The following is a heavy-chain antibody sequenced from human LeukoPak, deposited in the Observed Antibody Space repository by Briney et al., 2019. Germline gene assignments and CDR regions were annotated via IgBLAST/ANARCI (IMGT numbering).Heavy chain of an antibody. V-gene: IGHV4-39*07. J-gene: IGHJ5*02. D-gene: IGHD3-10*01. CDR3: ARGSYLFGP. Sequence: SETLSLTCTVSGGSISSGSYYWAWIRQPPGKGLEWIGTIYYSGSTYYNMSLKGRVTISVDTSNNQFSLKLNSVTAADTAIYFCARGSYLFGPWGQGTLVTVSS. CDR2: IYYSGST. CDR1: GGSISSGSYY.